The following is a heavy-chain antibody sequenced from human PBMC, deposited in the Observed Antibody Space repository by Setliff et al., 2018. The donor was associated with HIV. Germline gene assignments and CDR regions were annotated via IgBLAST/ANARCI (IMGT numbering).Heavy chain of an antibody. Sequence: SETLSLTCTVSGGSISSFYWSWIRQPPGKGLEWIGYIYYTGRTNYNPALKSRATISIDTSKNQFSLKLTSVTAADSAVYYCASEYSNFWSGGFDYWAQGTPVTVSS. CDR1: GGSISSFY. J-gene: IGHJ4*02. D-gene: IGHD3-3*01. CDR3: ASEYSNFWSGGFDY. V-gene: IGHV4-59*12. CDR2: IYYTGRT.